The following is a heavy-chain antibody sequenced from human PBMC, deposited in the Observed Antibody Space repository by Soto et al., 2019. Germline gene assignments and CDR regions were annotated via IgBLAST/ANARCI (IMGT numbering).Heavy chain of an antibody. D-gene: IGHD6-19*01. V-gene: IGHV3-23*01. CDR3: AKNGQWLATPPEA. CDR2: ITDSGYTA. Sequence: GGSLRLSCAASGFSFGTFVMTWFRQAPGGGLEWVASITDSGYTASYAETVAGRFTVSRDNSKNKLHLQMNDLRAEDTATYYCAKNGQWLATPPEAWDQGTLVTVSS. J-gene: IGHJ4*02. CDR1: GFSFGTFV.